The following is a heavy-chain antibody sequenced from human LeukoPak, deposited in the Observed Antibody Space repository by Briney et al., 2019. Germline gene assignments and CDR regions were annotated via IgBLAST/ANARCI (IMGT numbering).Heavy chain of an antibody. J-gene: IGHJ5*02. CDR3: AKGKWELLPSRFDP. CDR2: ISGSAGST. V-gene: IGHV3-23*01. D-gene: IGHD1-26*01. CDR1: GFTFSSYA. Sequence: GGSLRLSCAASGFTFSSYAMSWVRQAPGKGLEWVSSISGSAGSTYYADSVKGRFTISRDNSKNTLYLQMNSLRAEDTAVYYCAKGKWELLPSRFDPWGQGTLVTVSS.